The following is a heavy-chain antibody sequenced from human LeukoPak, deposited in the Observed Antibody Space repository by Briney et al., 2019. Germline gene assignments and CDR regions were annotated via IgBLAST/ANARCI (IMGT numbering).Heavy chain of an antibody. CDR1: GYRFSSYW. V-gene: IGHV5-51*01. CDR3: ARHLSDITSSPNY. Sequence: GESLKISFKGSGYRFSSYWIAWVRPMPGKGLEWMGVIYPRDSRTTYSPPFQDQVTISADKSISTAYLQWTSLKASDTAMYYCARHLSDITSSPNYWGPGTLVTVSS. J-gene: IGHJ4*02. D-gene: IGHD2-2*01. CDR2: IYPRDSRT.